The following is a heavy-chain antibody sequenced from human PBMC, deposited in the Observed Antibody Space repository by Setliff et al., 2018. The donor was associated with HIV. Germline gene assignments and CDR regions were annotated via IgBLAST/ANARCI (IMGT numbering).Heavy chain of an antibody. Sequence: SETLSLTCTVSGGSINSTSYYWGWIRQPPGNGLEWIGSIYHTGSTYYKPSLKSRVTISVDTSKNQFSLKLSSVTAADTAVYYCAKTYNWNDVHYYYMDVWGKGTTVTVSS. CDR3: AKTYNWNDVHYYYMDV. V-gene: IGHV4-39*01. J-gene: IGHJ6*03. CDR2: IYHTGST. D-gene: IGHD1-1*01. CDR1: GGSINSTSYY.